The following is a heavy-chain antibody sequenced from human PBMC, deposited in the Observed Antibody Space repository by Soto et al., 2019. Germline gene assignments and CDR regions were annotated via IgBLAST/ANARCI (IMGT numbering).Heavy chain of an antibody. Sequence: EVQLVESGGGLVQPGGSLRLSCAGSGFTFSPYWMSWVRQAPGKGLEWVAKINEDGSEKYYVDSVKGRFTISRDNTKNSLYLQMNSLRAEDTAVYYCARGRRSYFENWGQGTQVTVAS. J-gene: IGHJ4*02. V-gene: IGHV3-7*01. CDR1: GFTFSPYW. CDR3: ARGRRSYFEN. CDR2: INEDGSEK.